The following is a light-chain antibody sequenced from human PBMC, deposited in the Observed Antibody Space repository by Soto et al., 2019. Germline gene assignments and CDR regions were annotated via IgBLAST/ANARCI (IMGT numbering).Light chain of an antibody. CDR1: QSVSSN. CDR2: GAS. CDR3: QQYNNWPPMA. J-gene: IGKJ1*01. V-gene: IGKV3-15*01. Sequence: EIVMTQSPATLSVSPGERATLSCRASQSVSSNLAWYQQKPGQAPRLLIYGASTRATGIPARCSGSGSGTEFTLTISRLQSEDFAVYYCQQYNNWPPMAFGQGTKVEIK.